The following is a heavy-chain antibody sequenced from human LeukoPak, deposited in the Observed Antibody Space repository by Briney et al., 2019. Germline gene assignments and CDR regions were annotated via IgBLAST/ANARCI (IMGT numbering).Heavy chain of an antibody. CDR1: GDIFSSYA. CDR2: MIPMLGTQ. V-gene: IGHV1-69*04. Sequence: ASVKVSCKASGDIFSSYAINWVRQAPEQGREWMGRMIPMLGTQKYAQNFQDRVTITADKGTTTIFMELSSLRSEDTAVYFCARGFQYSGNDYFDYWGQGTLDTVSS. J-gene: IGHJ4*02. D-gene: IGHD1-26*01. CDR3: ARGFQYSGNDYFDY.